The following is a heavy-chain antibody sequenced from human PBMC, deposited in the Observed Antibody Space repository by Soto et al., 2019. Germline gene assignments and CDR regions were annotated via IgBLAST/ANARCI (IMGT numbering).Heavy chain of an antibody. Sequence: VQLVESGGGLVQPGGSLRLSCAVSGFNFSSYAMHWVRQAPGKGLEWVAVISYDGRKKYYADSVKGRFTISRDNSKNTLYLEMNSLSADDTAVYYCAREGQPAAGTTPHDWGQGTLVTVSS. D-gene: IGHD6-13*01. J-gene: IGHJ4*02. V-gene: IGHV3-30*04. CDR1: GFNFSSYA. CDR3: AREGQPAAGTTPHD. CDR2: ISYDGRKK.